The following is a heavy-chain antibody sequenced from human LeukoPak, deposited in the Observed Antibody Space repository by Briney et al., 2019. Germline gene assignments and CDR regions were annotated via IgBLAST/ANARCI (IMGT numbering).Heavy chain of an antibody. Sequence: GASVKVSCKVSGYTLTELSMHWVRQAPGKGLEWMGGFDPEDGETIYAQKFQGRVTMTEDTSTDTAYMELNSLRSEDTAVYYCATVGSITMMADAFDIWGQGTMVTVSS. CDR3: ATVGSITMMADAFDI. CDR1: GYTLTELS. J-gene: IGHJ3*02. V-gene: IGHV1-24*01. D-gene: IGHD3-22*01. CDR2: FDPEDGET.